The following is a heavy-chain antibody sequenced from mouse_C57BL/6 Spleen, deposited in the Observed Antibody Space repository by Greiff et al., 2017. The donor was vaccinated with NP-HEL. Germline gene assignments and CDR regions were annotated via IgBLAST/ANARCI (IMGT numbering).Heavy chain of an antibody. CDR1: GYTFTSYW. D-gene: IGHD2-4*01. CDR2: IHPNSGST. CDR3: ARRGDYDYYFDY. J-gene: IGHJ2*01. V-gene: IGHV1-64*01. Sequence: VQLQQSGAELVKPGASVKLSCKASGYTFTSYWMHWVKQRPGQGLEWIGMIHPNSGSTNYNEKFKSKATLTVDKSSSTAYMQLSSLTSEDSAVYYCARRGDYDYYFDYWGQGTTLTVSS.